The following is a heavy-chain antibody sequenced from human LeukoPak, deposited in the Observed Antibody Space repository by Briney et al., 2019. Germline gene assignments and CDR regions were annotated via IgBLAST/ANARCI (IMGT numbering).Heavy chain of an antibody. CDR2: INHSGST. CDR1: GGSFSGYY. V-gene: IGHV4-34*01. Sequence: SETLSLTCAVYGGSFSGYYWSWIRQPPGKGLEWIGEINHSGSTNYNPSLKSRVTISVDPSKNQFSRKLSSVTAADTAVYYCARGPVPAAAISSGAFDYWGQGTLVTVSS. CDR3: ARGPVPAAAISSGAFDY. J-gene: IGHJ4*02. D-gene: IGHD2-2*01.